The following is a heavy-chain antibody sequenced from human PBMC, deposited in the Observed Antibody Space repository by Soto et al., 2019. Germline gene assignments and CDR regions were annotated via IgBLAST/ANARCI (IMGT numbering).Heavy chain of an antibody. CDR2: INGDGSTT. Sequence: EVQLVESGGGLVQPGGSLRLSCAASGFTFSGDWVHWVRQAPGKGLVWVSRINGDGSTTRNADSVKGRFTISRDHAKNTMYLQMNSLSAEDTAVYYGVRVKETSGWGAFDYWGQGTLVTFSS. CDR3: VRVKETSGWGAFDY. D-gene: IGHD6-19*01. J-gene: IGHJ4*02. V-gene: IGHV3-74*01. CDR1: GFTFSGDW.